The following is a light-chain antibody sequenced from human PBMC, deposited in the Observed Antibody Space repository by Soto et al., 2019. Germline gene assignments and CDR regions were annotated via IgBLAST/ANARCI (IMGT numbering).Light chain of an antibody. CDR2: GAS. CDR3: QQHSNWPPYT. V-gene: IGKV3-15*01. Sequence: EIVMTQSPATLSVSPGERATLACRASQSVSSNLAWYQQKPGQAPRLLIYGASSRATGIPARFSGSGSGTEFTLTISSLQSEDFAVYYCQQHSNWPPYTFGQGNKLEIK. CDR1: QSVSSN. J-gene: IGKJ2*01.